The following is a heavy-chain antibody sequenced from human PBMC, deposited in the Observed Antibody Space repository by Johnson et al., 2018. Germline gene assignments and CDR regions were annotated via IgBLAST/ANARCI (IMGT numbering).Heavy chain of an antibody. CDR2: IWYDGSNK. D-gene: IGHD2-2*01. J-gene: IGHJ6*02. CDR1: GLTFSSYA. V-gene: IGHV3-33*08. Sequence: QVQLVESGGGVVQPGRSLRLSSAASGLTFSSYAMHWVRQAPGKGLEWVAVIWYDGSNKYYADSVTGRFTISRDNSKNTLYLQMNSLRAGDTAGYYCARVEGYCSSTSCADYYYYGMDVWGQGTTVTVSS. CDR3: ARVEGYCSSTSCADYYYYGMDV.